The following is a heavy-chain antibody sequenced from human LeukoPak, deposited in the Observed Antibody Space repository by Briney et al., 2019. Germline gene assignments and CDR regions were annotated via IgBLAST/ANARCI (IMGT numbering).Heavy chain of an antibody. CDR1: GYTFTSYG. CDR2: ISGYNGNT. D-gene: IGHD3-3*01. V-gene: IGHV1-18*01. J-gene: IGHJ4*02. CDR3: ARVGTIFGVVPPDY. Sequence: ASVKVSCKASGYTFTSYGISWVRQAPGQGLEWMGWISGYNGNTNYAQKLQGRVTMTTDTSTSTAYMELRSLRSDDTAVYYCARVGTIFGVVPPDYWGQGTLVTVSS.